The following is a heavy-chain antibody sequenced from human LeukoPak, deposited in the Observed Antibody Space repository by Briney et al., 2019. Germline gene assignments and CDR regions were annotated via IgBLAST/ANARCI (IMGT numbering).Heavy chain of an antibody. D-gene: IGHD1-26*01. V-gene: IGHV3-21*01. CDR1: GFTFSSYS. J-gene: IGHJ4*02. CDR2: ISSSSSHI. Sequence: GGSLTLSCAASGFTFSSYSMKWVRQAPGKGLEWVSSISSSSSHIYYADSVKGRFTISRDNAKNSLYLQMNSLRAEDTAVYYCARDRDGGSGAFDYWGQGTLVTVSS. CDR3: ARDRDGGSGAFDY.